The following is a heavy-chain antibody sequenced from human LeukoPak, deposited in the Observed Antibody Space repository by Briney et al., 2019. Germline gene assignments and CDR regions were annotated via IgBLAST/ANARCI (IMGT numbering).Heavy chain of an antibody. CDR1: GGSISSSNW. Sequence: PSGTLSLTCAVSGGSISSSNWWSWVRQPPGKGLEWIGEIYHSGSTNYNPSLKSRVTISVDKSKNQFSLKLSSVTAADTAVYYCARVVAGTDRSWFDPWGQGTLVTVSS. CDR3: ARVVAGTDRSWFDP. CDR2: IYHSGST. D-gene: IGHD6-19*01. J-gene: IGHJ5*02. V-gene: IGHV4-4*02.